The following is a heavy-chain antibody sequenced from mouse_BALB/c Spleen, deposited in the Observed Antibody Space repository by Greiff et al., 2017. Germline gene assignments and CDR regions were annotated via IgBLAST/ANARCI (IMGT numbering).Heavy chain of an antibody. Sequence: LQESGPELMKPGASVKISCKASGYSFTSYYMHWVKQSHGKSLEWIGYIDPFNGGTSYNQKFKGKATLTVDKSSSTAYMHLSSLTSEDSAVYYCARSHYDYEGGFAYWGQGTLVTVSA. J-gene: IGHJ3*01. D-gene: IGHD2-4*01. CDR2: IDPFNGGT. CDR1: GYSFTSYY. CDR3: ARSHYDYEGGFAY. V-gene: IGHV1S135*01.